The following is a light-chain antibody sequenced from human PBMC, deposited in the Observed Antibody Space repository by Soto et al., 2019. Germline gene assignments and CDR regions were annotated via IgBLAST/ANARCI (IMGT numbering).Light chain of an antibody. CDR2: KAS. J-gene: IGKJ1*01. V-gene: IGKV1-5*03. CDR3: QAHNSYSGA. Sequence: DIQMTQSPSTLSASVEGGATITCRASQTISSWLAWYQQKPGKAPKLLIYKASTLKSGVPSRFSGSGSGTEFTLTISSLQPDDLATHYCQAHNSYSGAFGQGTKVDIK. CDR1: QTISSW.